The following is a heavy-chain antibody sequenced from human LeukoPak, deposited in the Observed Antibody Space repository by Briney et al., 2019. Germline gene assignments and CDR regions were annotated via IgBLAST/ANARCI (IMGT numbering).Heavy chain of an antibody. CDR1: GGSISIYY. CDR2: VYNSGST. D-gene: IGHD1-26*01. Sequence: SETLSLTCSVSGGSISIYYWSWIRQPPGKGLEWIGYVYNSGSTDYNPSLKSRVTISVDTSKNQFSLKVNSVTASDTAVYYCVRDRELYYWGQGILVTVSS. CDR3: VRDRELYY. J-gene: IGHJ4*02. V-gene: IGHV4-59*01.